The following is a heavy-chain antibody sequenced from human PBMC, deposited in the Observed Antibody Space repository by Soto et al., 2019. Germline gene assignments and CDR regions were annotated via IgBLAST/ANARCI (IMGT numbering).Heavy chain of an antibody. CDR3: ARGDMITFGGVIAPYYFDY. J-gene: IGHJ4*02. Sequence: PSQTLSLTCAVYGGSFSGYYWRWIRQPPGKGLEWIGEINHSGSTNYNPPLKSRVTISVDTSKNQFSLKLSSVTAADTAGYYCARGDMITFGGVIAPYYFDYWGQGTLVTVSS. D-gene: IGHD3-16*02. CDR2: INHSGST. CDR1: GGSFSGYY. V-gene: IGHV4-34*01.